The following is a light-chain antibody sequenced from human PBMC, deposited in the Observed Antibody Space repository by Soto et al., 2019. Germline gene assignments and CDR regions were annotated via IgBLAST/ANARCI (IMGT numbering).Light chain of an antibody. CDR2: AAS. CDR1: QGIDNY. J-gene: IGKJ4*01. Sequence: DIQMTQSPSAMSASVGDRVTITCRASQGIDNYLAWFQQKPGKVPQRPIYAASTLQSGVPSRFSGSGSGTEFTLTISSLQPEDFATYYCLQHRSYPLTFGGGTKVDIK. V-gene: IGKV1-17*03. CDR3: LQHRSYPLT.